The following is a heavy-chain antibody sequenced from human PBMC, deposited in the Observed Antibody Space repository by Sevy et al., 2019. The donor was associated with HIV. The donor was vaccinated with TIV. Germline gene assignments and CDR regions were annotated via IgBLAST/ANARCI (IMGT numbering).Heavy chain of an antibody. V-gene: IGHV1-18*04. CDR3: ARAGAFYYDTSGFSNY. CDR2: ISAYSGDT. J-gene: IGHJ4*02. Sequence: ASVKVSCKVFGYTFTSHGIIWVRQAPGQGLEWMGWISAYSGDTKYAQNLQGRVTMTTDTSTSTAYMELRSLRSDDPAVYFCARAGAFYYDTSGFSNYWGQGTLVTVSS. CDR1: GYTFTSHG. D-gene: IGHD3-22*01.